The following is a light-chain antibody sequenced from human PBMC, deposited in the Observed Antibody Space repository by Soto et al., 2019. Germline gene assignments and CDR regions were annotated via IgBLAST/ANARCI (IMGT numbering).Light chain of an antibody. Sequence: EIVMTQSPATLSVSPGERATLSCRASQSVSSNLAWYQQKPGPAPSLLIYGASTRATGIPARFSGSGSGTEFTLTISSLQSEDFAVYYCQQYNNWWTFGQGTKVDIK. CDR2: GAS. CDR3: QQYNNWWT. CDR1: QSVSSN. J-gene: IGKJ1*01. V-gene: IGKV3-15*01.